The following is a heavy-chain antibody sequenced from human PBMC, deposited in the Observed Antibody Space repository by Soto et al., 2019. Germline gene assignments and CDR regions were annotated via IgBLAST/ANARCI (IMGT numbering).Heavy chain of an antibody. D-gene: IGHD3-10*01. J-gene: IGHJ6*02. CDR3: ARGLLWFGELLSTHYYYYGLDV. CDR1: GGTLTSSA. CDR2: IIPIIGSP. V-gene: IGHV1-69*13. Sequence: SVKVSCKASGGTLTSSAITWLRQAPGQGLEWMGGIIPIIGSPKYAQKFQGRVTITADESATTGYMEMSSLRSEDTAVYYCARGLLWFGELLSTHYYYYGLDVWGQGTTVTVSS.